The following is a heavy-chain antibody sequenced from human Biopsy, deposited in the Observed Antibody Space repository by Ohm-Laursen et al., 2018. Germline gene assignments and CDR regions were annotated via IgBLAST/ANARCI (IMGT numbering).Heavy chain of an antibody. CDR2: IWSSGTT. V-gene: IGHV4-59*01. D-gene: IGHD1-26*01. Sequence: SETLSLTCSISGGSIRGYYWNWIRQSPGKGLEWIGYIWSSGTTDYNPSLQSRVSMTLELSTDLFSLKVDSVTAADTAVYYCARVVGAATGFDQWGQGIPVTVSS. CDR3: ARVVGAATGFDQ. J-gene: IGHJ4*02. CDR1: GGSIRGYY.